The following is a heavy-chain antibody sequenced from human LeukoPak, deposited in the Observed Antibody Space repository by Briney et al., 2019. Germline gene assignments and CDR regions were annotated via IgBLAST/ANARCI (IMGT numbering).Heavy chain of an antibody. CDR2: IHFGGST. V-gene: IGHV3-66*01. D-gene: IGHD3-10*01. Sequence: GGSLRLSCAASGFTVSSNDMSWVRQAPGKGLEWVSVIHFGGSTNYADSVKGRFIISRDNSKNTLYLQMNSLRAEDTAMYYCSGYYHGFPYWGQGTLVTASS. J-gene: IGHJ4*02. CDR3: SGYYHGFPY. CDR1: GFTVSSND.